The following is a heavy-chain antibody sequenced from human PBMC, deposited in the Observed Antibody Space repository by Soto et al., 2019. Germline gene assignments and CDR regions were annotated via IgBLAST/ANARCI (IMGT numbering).Heavy chain of an antibody. CDR1: GGSISSGGYY. Sequence: SETLSLTCTVSGGSISSGGYYWSWIRQHPGKGLEWIGYIYYSGSTYYNPSLKSRVTISVDTSKNQFSLKLSSVTAADTAVYYCARFDYYGSGSYYKGPVWGQGTTVTVS. J-gene: IGHJ6*02. V-gene: IGHV4-31*03. CDR2: IYYSGST. D-gene: IGHD3-10*01. CDR3: ARFDYYGSGSYYKGPV.